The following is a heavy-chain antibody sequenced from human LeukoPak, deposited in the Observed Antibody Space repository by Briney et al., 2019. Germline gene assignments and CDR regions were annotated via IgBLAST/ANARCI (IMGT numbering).Heavy chain of an antibody. CDR1: EFTFSSYE. D-gene: IGHD3-22*01. Sequence: GGSLRLSCAASEFTFSSYEMNWVRQAPGKGLEWVSYISSSGSTIYYADSVKGRFTISRDNAKNSLYLQMNSLRAEDTAVYYCASWLYYYDPPDAFDIWGQGTMVTVSS. CDR3: ASWLYYYDPPDAFDI. J-gene: IGHJ3*02. CDR2: ISSSGSTI. V-gene: IGHV3-48*03.